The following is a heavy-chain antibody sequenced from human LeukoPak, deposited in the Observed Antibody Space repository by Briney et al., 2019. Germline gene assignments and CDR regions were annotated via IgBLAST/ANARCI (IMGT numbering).Heavy chain of an antibody. D-gene: IGHD6-19*01. CDR2: IKEDGSKK. V-gene: IGHV3-7*03. Sequence: GGSMRLSCAASGFSFSSYWMNWVRRAPGKGLEWLANIKEDGSKKYYVDSVKGRFTISRDNAKNSLYLQMDSLRAEDTAVYYCARDPGRQYSSIADVWGQGTTVTVSS. J-gene: IGHJ6*02. CDR1: GFSFSSYW. CDR3: ARDPGRQYSSIADV.